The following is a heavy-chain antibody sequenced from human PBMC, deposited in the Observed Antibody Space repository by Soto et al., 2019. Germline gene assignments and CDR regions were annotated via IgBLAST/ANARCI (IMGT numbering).Heavy chain of an antibody. CDR1: GGSISSGGYY. CDR3: ARDSGMTFDY. J-gene: IGHJ4*02. V-gene: IGHV4-31*03. Sequence: SETLSLTCTVSGGSISSGGYYWSWIRQHPGKGLEWIGYIYYSGSTYYNPSLKSRVTISVDTSKNQFSLKLSSVTAADTAVYYCARDSGMTFDYWGQGSLVTVSS. CDR2: IYYSGST.